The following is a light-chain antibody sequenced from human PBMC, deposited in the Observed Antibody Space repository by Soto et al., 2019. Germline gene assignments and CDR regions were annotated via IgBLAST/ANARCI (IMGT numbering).Light chain of an antibody. CDR1: QSVNNDY. J-gene: IGKJ5*01. CDR2: GAS. V-gene: IGKV3D-20*02. Sequence: EIVLTQSPGTLSLSPGERATLSCRASQSVNNDYLAWYQQRHGQAPSLLIYGASSRATGIPDRFSGSGSGTDFTLTISSLEPEDFAVYYCQQRSDWLPITFGQGTRLEIK. CDR3: QQRSDWLPIT.